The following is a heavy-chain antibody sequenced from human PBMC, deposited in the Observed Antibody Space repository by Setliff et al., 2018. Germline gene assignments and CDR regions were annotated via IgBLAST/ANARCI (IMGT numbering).Heavy chain of an antibody. CDR2: INTHTGNP. V-gene: IGHV7-4-1*02. CDR3: ARASRFGTTVWKGDYYMDV. Sequence: ASVKVSCKAFGYTFAKYGTSWVRQAPGQGLEWMGWINTHTGNPIYAQGFTGRFVFSLDTSVSTAYLQISSLKAEDSAVYYCARASRFGTTVWKGDYYMDVWGKGTTVTVSS. J-gene: IGHJ6*03. CDR1: GYTFAKYG. D-gene: IGHD4-4*01.